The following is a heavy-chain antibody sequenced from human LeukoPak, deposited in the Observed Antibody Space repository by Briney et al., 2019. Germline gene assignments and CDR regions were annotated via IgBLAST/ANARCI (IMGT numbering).Heavy chain of an antibody. V-gene: IGHV1-18*01. CDR2: ISAYNGNT. CDR3: ARDDCYCSGGSCYSCYYYGMDV. D-gene: IGHD2-15*01. Sequence: ASVKVSCTASGYTFTSYGISWVRQAPGQGLEWMGWISAYNGNTNYAQKLQGRVTMTTDTSTSTAYMELRSLRSDDTAVYYCARDDCYCSGGSCYSCYYYGMDVWGQGTTVTVSS. J-gene: IGHJ6*02. CDR1: GYTFTSYG.